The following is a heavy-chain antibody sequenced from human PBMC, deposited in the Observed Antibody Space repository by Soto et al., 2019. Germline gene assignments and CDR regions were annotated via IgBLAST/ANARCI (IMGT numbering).Heavy chain of an antibody. V-gene: IGHV4-31*03. Sequence: QVQLQESGPGLVKPSQTLSLTCTVSGDSIISGGYYWSWIRQHPGKGLEWIGYIYYSGTTYYNPSLKSRVTISVDTSKNQFSLELRSVTAADTALYYCAKSVGGDYFDYWVQGTLVTVS. J-gene: IGHJ4*02. CDR2: IYYSGTT. D-gene: IGHD2-21*01. CDR3: AKSVGGDYFDY. CDR1: GDSIISGGYY.